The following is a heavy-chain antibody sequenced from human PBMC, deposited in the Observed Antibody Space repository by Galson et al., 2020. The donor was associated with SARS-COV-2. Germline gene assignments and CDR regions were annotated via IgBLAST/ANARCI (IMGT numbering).Heavy chain of an antibody. J-gene: IGHJ6*02. CDR1: GFTFSSYE. CDR3: ARDTAVPAAILWENYYYGMDV. Sequence: TGGSLRLSCAASGFTFSSYEMNWVRQAPGKGLEWVSYISSSGSTIYYADPVKGRFTISRDNAKNSLYLQMNSLRAEDTAVYYCARDTAVPAAILWENYYYGMDVWGQGTTVTVSS. D-gene: IGHD2-2*02. V-gene: IGHV3-48*03. CDR2: ISSSGSTI.